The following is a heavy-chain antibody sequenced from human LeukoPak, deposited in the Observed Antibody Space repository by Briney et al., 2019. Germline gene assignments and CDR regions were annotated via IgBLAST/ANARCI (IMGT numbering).Heavy chain of an antibody. CDR3: ARDPLGLRYFDWLLTLDP. J-gene: IGHJ5*02. V-gene: IGHV4-61*02. D-gene: IGHD3-9*01. CDR2: IYTGGST. Sequence: PSETLSLTCTVSHASINTGNYWWTWIRQPAGRGLEWIGRIYTGGSTNYNPSLKSRVTISLDTSKNQFSLRLNSVTAADTAVYYCARDPLGLRYFDWLLTLDPWGQGTLVTVPS. CDR1: HASINTGNYW.